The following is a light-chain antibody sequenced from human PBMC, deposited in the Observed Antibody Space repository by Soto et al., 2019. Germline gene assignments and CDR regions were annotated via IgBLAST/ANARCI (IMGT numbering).Light chain of an antibody. Sequence: ENVLTQSPGTLSLSPGERATLSCRASQSVSSRYLAWYQQKPGQAPRLLIYGASNRATGIPDRFSGSGSGTDFTLTINRLEPEDFATYYCQKYNSAFGQGTRLEIK. CDR3: QKYNSA. CDR2: GAS. J-gene: IGKJ5*01. V-gene: IGKV3-20*01. CDR1: QSVSSRY.